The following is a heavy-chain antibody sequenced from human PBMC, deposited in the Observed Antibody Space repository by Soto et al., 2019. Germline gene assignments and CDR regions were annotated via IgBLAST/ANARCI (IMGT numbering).Heavy chain of an antibody. CDR2: ISSSGSTI. CDR1: GFTFSDYY. J-gene: IGHJ4*02. Sequence: QVQLVESGGGLVQPGGSLRLSFAASGFTFSDYYMSWIRQAPGKGLEWVSYISSSGSTIYYADSVKGRFTISRDNAKKSLYLQMTSLSAGDTAVYYCAGRATNPAIFDYWGQGTLVTVSS. D-gene: IGHD1-26*01. V-gene: IGHV3-11*01. CDR3: AGRATNPAIFDY.